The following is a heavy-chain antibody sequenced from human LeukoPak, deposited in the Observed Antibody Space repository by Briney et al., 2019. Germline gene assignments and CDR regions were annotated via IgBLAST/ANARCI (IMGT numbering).Heavy chain of an antibody. Sequence: GGSLRLSCAAPGFTFSNYAMHWARQAPGKGLEWVAFISHDRSNNCHADSVKGRFTVSRDNSKNTLYLQMNSLTDEDTAVYYCARDLSGSYMSDYWGQGTLATVSS. CDR1: GFTFSNYA. D-gene: IGHD3-10*01. CDR3: ARDLSGSYMSDY. J-gene: IGHJ4*02. V-gene: IGHV3-30-3*01. CDR2: ISHDRSNN.